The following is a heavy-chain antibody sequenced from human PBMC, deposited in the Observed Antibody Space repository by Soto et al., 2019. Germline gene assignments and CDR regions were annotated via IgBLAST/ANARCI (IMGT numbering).Heavy chain of an antibody. J-gene: IGHJ4*02. D-gene: IGHD3-22*01. CDR3: AREGVHNYNEYYFDE. Sequence: GGPLSRASADSGFPCSSYSEQWVRRAPVKGLEWVSSISGIRDYIRYADSVKGRFTISRDNAKTSLYLQMNSLTAEDTAVYYCAREGVHNYNEYYFDEWGQGTLVTVSS. V-gene: IGHV3-21*06. CDR2: ISGIRDYI. CDR1: GFPCSSYS.